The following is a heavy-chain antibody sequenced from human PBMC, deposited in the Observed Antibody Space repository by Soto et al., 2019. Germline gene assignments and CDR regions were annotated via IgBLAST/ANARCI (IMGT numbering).Heavy chain of an antibody. V-gene: IGHV4-59*01. CDR3: ARELVEGSTVTWFDP. CDR1: GGSISSYY. CDR2: VYYSGIT. J-gene: IGHJ5*02. D-gene: IGHD2-2*01. Sequence: QVQLQESGPGLVKPSETLSLTCTVSGGSISSYYWSWIRQPPGRGLEWIGYVYYSGITNYNPSVKRRVTVSIDTSKNQFSLKLSSVTAADTAVYYCARELVEGSTVTWFDPWGQGTLVTVSS.